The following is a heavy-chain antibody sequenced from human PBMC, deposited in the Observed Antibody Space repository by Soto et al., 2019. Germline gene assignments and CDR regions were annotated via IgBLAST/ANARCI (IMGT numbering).Heavy chain of an antibody. Sequence: SETLSLTCTVSGGSISSYYWSWIRQPPGKGLEWIGYIYYSGSTNYNPSPKSRVTISVDTSKNQFSLKLSSVTAADTAVYYCARDPGDYYDSRGSFDYWGQGTLVTVSS. CDR1: GGSISSYY. V-gene: IGHV4-59*01. J-gene: IGHJ4*02. CDR2: IYYSGST. D-gene: IGHD3-22*01. CDR3: ARDPGDYYDSRGSFDY.